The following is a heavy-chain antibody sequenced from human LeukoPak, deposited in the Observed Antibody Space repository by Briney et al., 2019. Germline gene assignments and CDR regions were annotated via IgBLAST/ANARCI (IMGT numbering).Heavy chain of an antibody. CDR3: ARVRGSGSYYYYYYMDV. CDR2: IYTSGST. V-gene: IGHV4-61*02. Sequence: SETLSLTCTVSGGSISSGSYYWSWIRQPAGKGLEWIGRIYTSGSTNYNPSLKSRVTMSVDTSKNQFSLKLSSVTAADTAVYYCARVRGSGSYYYYYYMDVWGKGTTVTISS. CDR1: GGSISSGSYY. D-gene: IGHD3-10*01. J-gene: IGHJ6*03.